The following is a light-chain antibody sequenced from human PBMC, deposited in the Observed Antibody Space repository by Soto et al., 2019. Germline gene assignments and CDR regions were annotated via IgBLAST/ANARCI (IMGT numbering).Light chain of an antibody. Sequence: EMVMTQSPATLSVSPGERVSFSCRASQSVTNRLAWYQHKPGQAPRLLISGASTGATGIPARFSGSGSGTEFTLTISSLQSEDFAVYFCQHYKTWPLAFGGGSKVDIK. J-gene: IGKJ4*01. CDR2: GAS. CDR1: QSVTNR. CDR3: QHYKTWPLA. V-gene: IGKV3-15*01.